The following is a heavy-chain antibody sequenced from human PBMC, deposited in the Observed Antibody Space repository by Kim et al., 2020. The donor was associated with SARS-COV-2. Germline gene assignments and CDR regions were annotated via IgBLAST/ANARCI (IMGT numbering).Heavy chain of an antibody. J-gene: IGHJ5*02. CDR3: ARPGILGPTYWFDP. Sequence: GGSLRLSFAASGFTFSSYALLWARQAPGKGLEWVAVISSDGNNGYFADSVKGRFTISRDDSKSTLYLQMNSLRAEDTAVYYCARPGILGPTYWFDPWGQGTLVTVSS. D-gene: IGHD1-26*01. CDR2: ISSDGNNG. CDR1: GFTFSSYA. V-gene: IGHV3-30*04.